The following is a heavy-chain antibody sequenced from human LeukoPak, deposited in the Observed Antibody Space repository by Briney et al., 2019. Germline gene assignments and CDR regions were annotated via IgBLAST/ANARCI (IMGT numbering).Heavy chain of an antibody. J-gene: IGHJ4*02. CDR3: AKYGIVVAGKGLPDW. D-gene: IGHD6-19*01. V-gene: IGHV3-23*01. CDR2: ISGNAVGT. CDR1: GFTFSSYA. Sequence: AGGSLRLSCAASGFTFSSYAMSWVRQAPGKGLEWVSSISGNAVGTYYADSVKGRFTISRDNSKNTLYLRMNSLRAEDTAVYYCAKYGIVVAGKGLPDWWGQGTLVTVSS.